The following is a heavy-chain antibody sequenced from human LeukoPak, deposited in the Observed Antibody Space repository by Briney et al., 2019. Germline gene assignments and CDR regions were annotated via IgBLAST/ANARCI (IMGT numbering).Heavy chain of an antibody. CDR2: INHSGST. D-gene: IGHD3-16*02. CDR1: GGSFSGYY. Sequence: SETLSLTCAVYGGSFSGYYWSWIRQPPGKGLEWIGEINHSGSTNYNPSLKSRVTISVDTSKNQFSLKLSSMTAADTAVYYCARGGLMITFGGVIVDWGQGTLVTVSS. V-gene: IGHV4-34*01. J-gene: IGHJ4*02. CDR3: ARGGLMITFGGVIVD.